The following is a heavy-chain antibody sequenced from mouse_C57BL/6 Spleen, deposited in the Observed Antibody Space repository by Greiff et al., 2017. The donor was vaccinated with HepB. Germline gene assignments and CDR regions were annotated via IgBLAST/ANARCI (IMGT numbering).Heavy chain of an antibody. D-gene: IGHD1-1*01. V-gene: IGHV8-12*01. J-gene: IGHJ2*01. CDR3: ARGDYYGSSYFDY. CDR1: GFSLSTSGMG. CDR2: IYWDDDK. Sequence: QVTLKESGPGILQSSQTLSLTCSFSGFSLSTSGMGVSWLRQPSGKGLEWLAHIYWDDDKRYNPSLKSRLTISKDTSRNQVFLKITSVDTADTATYYCARGDYYGSSYFDYWGQGTTLTVSS.